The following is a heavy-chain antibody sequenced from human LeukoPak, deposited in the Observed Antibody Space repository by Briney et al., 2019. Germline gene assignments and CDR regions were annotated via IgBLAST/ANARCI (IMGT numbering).Heavy chain of an antibody. J-gene: IGHJ5*02. CDR1: GYTFTSYG. Sequence: ASVKVSCKASGYTFTSYGISWVRQAPGQGLEWMGWINPNSGGTNYAQKFQGRVTMTRDTSISTAYMELSRLRSDDTAVYYCARALSYCSGGSCYSEDWFDPWGQGTLVTVSS. CDR3: ARALSYCSGGSCYSEDWFDP. CDR2: INPNSGGT. D-gene: IGHD2-15*01. V-gene: IGHV1-2*02.